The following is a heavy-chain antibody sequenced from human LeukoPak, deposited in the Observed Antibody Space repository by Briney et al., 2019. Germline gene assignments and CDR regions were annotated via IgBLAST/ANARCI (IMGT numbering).Heavy chain of an antibody. V-gene: IGHV3-48*04. CDR2: ISSSSSTI. Sequence: GGSLRLSCAASGFTFSSYTMSWVRQAPGKGLEWVSYISSSSSTIYYADSVKGRFTISRDNAKNSLYLQMDSLRAEDTAVYYCARDYTGYFPWGQGTLVIVSS. CDR3: ARDYTGYFP. J-gene: IGHJ5*02. D-gene: IGHD3-9*01. CDR1: GFTFSSYT.